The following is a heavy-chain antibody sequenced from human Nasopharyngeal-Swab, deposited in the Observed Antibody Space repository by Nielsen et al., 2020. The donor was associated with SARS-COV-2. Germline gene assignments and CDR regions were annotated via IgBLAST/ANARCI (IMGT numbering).Heavy chain of an antibody. V-gene: IGHV3-11*04. CDR3: AREHDYGDYLDY. J-gene: IGHJ4*02. D-gene: IGHD4-17*01. CDR2: ISSSGSTI. Sequence: GESLKISCAASGFTFSDYYMSWIRQAPGKGLEWVSYISSSGSTIYYADSVKGRFTISRDNAKNALYLQMNSLRAEDTAVYYGAREHDYGDYLDYWGQGTLVTVSS. CDR1: GFTFSDYY.